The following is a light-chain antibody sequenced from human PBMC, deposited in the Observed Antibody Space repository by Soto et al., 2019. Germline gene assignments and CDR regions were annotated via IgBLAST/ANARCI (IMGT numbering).Light chain of an antibody. CDR1: QSVSSRN. V-gene: IGKV3-20*01. CDR2: GAS. J-gene: IGKJ2*01. Sequence: EIVLTHSPGTVSLSPGERATLSCRASQSVSSRNLAWYRQKPGQAPSLLIFGASNRATGIPDRFSGSGSGTDFTITISRLEPEDCAVYYCLRYGDSPPAYTFGQGTKLEIK. CDR3: LRYGDSPPAYT.